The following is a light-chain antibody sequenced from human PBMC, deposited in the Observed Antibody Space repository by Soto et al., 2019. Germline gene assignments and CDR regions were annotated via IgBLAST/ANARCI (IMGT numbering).Light chain of an antibody. CDR2: GAS. J-gene: IGKJ1*01. CDR1: LSGNSN. Sequence: EIVMTQSPATLSVSPGERATLSCRASLSGNSNLACYQHKPGQAPRLHIYGASTRATGIPARFSGSGSGTEFTLTISSLQSADFPVYYCQQYNNWPPKTFGQRTKGEI. CDR3: QQYNNWPPKT. V-gene: IGKV3-15*01.